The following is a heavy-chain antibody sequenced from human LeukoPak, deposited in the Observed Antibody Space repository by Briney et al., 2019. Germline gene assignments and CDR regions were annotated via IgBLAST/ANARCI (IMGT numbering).Heavy chain of an antibody. V-gene: IGHV3-9*01. CDR3: AKVPAHGDYVGGPNWYFDL. CDR1: GFTFEDFR. D-gene: IGHD4-17*01. J-gene: IGHJ2*01. CDR2: ISWNSGSI. Sequence: SLRLSCAASGFTFEDFRMHWVRQAPGKGLEWVSGISWNSGSIAYGDSLKGRFTISRDNAKNSLYLQMNSLRAEDTALYCAKVPAHGDYVGGPNWYFDLWGRGTLVTVSS.